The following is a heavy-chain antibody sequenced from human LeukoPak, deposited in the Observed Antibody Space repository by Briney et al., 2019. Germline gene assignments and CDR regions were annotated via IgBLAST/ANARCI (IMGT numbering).Heavy chain of an antibody. CDR3: ARTPHYYGSTGAFDI. CDR1: GYSISSGYY. CDR2: IYHSGST. J-gene: IGHJ3*02. Sequence: SETLSLTCAVSGYSISSGYYWGWIRQPPVKGLEWIGSIYHSGSTYYNPSLKSRVTISVDTSKNQFSLKLSSVTAADTAVYYCARTPHYYGSTGAFDIWWQGTMVTVSS. V-gene: IGHV4-38-2*01. D-gene: IGHD3-22*01.